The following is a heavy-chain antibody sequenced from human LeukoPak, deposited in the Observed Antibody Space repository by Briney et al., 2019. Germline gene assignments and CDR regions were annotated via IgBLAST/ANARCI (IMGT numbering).Heavy chain of an antibody. CDR3: ASKRGYSGYDRPSDAFDI. Sequence: GGSLRLSCAASGFAFSSYWMSWVRQAPGKGLEWVANIKQDGSEKYYVDSVKGRFTISRDNAKNSLYLQMNSLRAEDTAVYYCASKRGYSGYDRPSDAFDIWGQGTMVTVSS. CDR1: GFAFSSYW. V-gene: IGHV3-7*01. CDR2: IKQDGSEK. D-gene: IGHD5-12*01. J-gene: IGHJ3*02.